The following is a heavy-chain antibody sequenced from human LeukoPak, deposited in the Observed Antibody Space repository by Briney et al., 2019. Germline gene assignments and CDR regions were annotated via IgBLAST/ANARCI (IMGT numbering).Heavy chain of an antibody. CDR3: TRRPTGDPKFDY. Sequence: SETLSLTCSVSGGSISNYFWTWIRQPPGKGLEWIGYIYSSGSTYYNPSLKSRVTISVDTSKNRFSLKLSTVTAADTAVYYCTRRPTGDPKFDYWGQGTLVTVSS. CDR1: GGSISNYF. CDR2: IYSSGST. D-gene: IGHD7-27*01. J-gene: IGHJ4*02. V-gene: IGHV4-59*08.